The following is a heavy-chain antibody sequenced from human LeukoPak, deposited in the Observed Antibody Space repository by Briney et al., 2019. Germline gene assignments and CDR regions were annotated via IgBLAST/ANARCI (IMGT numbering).Heavy chain of an antibody. CDR3: ARESIAVAGAPFDY. Sequence: GGSLGLSCAASGFTFSSYEMNWVRQAPGKGLEWVSYISSGSTIYDADSVKGRFTISRDNAKNSLYLQMNSLRAEDTAVYYCARESIAVAGAPFDYWGQGTLVTVSS. D-gene: IGHD6-19*01. CDR1: GFTFSSYE. CDR2: ISSGSTI. J-gene: IGHJ4*02. V-gene: IGHV3-48*03.